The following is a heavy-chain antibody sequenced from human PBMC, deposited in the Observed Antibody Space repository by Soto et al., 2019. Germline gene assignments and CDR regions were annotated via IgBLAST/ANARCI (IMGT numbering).Heavy chain of an antibody. J-gene: IGHJ5*02. CDR1: GYTFTSYG. D-gene: IGHD1-26*01. V-gene: IGHV1-18*01. Sequence: ASVKVSCKASGYTFTSYGISWVRQAPGQGLEWMGWISAYNGNTNYAQKLQGRVTMTTDTSTSTAYMELRSLRSDDTAVYYCARDGSGIVGASRWLDPWGQGTLVTVSS. CDR2: ISAYNGNT. CDR3: ARDGSGIVGASRWLDP.